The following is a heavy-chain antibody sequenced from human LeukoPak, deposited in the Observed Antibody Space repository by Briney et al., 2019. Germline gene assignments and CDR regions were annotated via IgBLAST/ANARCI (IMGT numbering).Heavy chain of an antibody. V-gene: IGHV3-48*03. J-gene: IGHJ4*02. D-gene: IGHD4-17*01. CDR2: ISSSGSTI. Sequence: GGSLRLSCAASGFTFSSYEMNWLRQAPGKGLEWVSYISSSGSTIYYADSVKGRFTISRDNAKNSLYLQMNSLRAEDTAVYYCARDHGYGDRFDYWGQGTLVTVSS. CDR1: GFTFSSYE. CDR3: ARDHGYGDRFDY.